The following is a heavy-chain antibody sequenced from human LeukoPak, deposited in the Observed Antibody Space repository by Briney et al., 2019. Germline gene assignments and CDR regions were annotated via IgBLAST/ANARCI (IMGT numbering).Heavy chain of an antibody. Sequence: ASVTVSCKASGGTFSSYAISWVRQAPGQGLEWMGGIIPIFGTANYAQKFQGRVTITADESTSTAYMELSRLRSDDTAVYYCARGGGGSGNVPIDYFDYWGQGTLVTVSS. CDR2: IIPIFGTA. J-gene: IGHJ4*02. V-gene: IGHV1-69*13. D-gene: IGHD3-10*01. CDR3: ARGGGGSGNVPIDYFDY. CDR1: GGTFSSYA.